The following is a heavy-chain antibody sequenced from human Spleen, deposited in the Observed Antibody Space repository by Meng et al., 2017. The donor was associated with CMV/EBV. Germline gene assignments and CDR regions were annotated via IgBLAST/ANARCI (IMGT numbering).Heavy chain of an antibody. CDR1: GFIVSSNY. J-gene: IGHJ6*02. CDR3: ATSYYDGSGYSTGDV. V-gene: IGHV3-53*01. D-gene: IGHD3-22*01. CDR2: MYSGGNT. Sequence: GGSLRLSCAASGFIVSSNYMSWVRQAPGKGLEWVSVMYSGGNTYYADSVKGRFTISRDDSKNTVYLQMNSLRVEDTAVYYCATSYYDGSGYSTGDVWGQGTTVTVSS.